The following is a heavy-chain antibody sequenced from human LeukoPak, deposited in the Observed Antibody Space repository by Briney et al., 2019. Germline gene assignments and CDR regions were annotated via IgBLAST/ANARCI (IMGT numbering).Heavy chain of an antibody. J-gene: IGHJ6*03. D-gene: IGHD3-10*01. CDR2: INHSGTT. CDR3: ARVPSLWFGDNHYSALYSYYMDV. V-gene: IGHV4-34*01. CDR1: GGSLSGSY. Sequence: SETLSLTCAVYGGSLSGSYWSWVRQPPGKGLEWIGEINHSGTTNYIPSLKSRVTISVDTPKNHFSLRLSSVTAADTAVYYCARVPSLWFGDNHYSALYSYYMDVWGKGTTVTVSS.